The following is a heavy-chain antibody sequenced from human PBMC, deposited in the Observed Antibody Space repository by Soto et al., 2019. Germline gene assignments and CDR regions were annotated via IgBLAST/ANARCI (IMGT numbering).Heavy chain of an antibody. CDR1: GGTFSSYA. CDR2: IIPVFGTA. D-gene: IGHD3-22*01. CDR3: TRDLTAPPGYDSSGYNWFDT. Sequence: QVQLVQSGAEVKKPGSSVKVSCKASGGTFSSYAISWVRQAPGQGLEWMGGIIPVFGTANYAQKFQGRVTITADESTSTAYTEQSSLREDDTAVYYCTRDLTAPPGYDSSGYNWFDTWGQGTLVTVSS. V-gene: IGHV1-69*01. J-gene: IGHJ5*02.